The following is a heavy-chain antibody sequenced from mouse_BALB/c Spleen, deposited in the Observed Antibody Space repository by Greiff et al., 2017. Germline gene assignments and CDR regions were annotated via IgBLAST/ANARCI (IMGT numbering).Heavy chain of an antibody. D-gene: IGHD2-4*01. CDR3: TRSPMITTWFAY. V-gene: IGHV1S22*01. J-gene: IGHJ3*01. CDR2: IYPGSGST. Sequence: LQQPGSELVRPGASVKLSCKASGYTFTSYWMHWVKQRPGQGLEWIGNIYPGSGSTNYDEKFKSKATLTVDTSSSTAYMQLSSLTSEDSAVYYCTRSPMITTWFAYWGQGTLVTVSA. CDR1: GYTFTSYW.